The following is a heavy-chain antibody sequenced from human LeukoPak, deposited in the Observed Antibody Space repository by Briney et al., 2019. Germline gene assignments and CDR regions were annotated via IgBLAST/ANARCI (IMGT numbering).Heavy chain of an antibody. V-gene: IGHV4-31*03. D-gene: IGHD3-3*01. CDR3: ARDQRSITIFGVATTPSDAFDI. J-gene: IGHJ3*02. CDR2: IYYSGST. CDR1: GGSISSGGYY. Sequence: PSQTLSLTCTVSGGSISSGGYYWSWIRQHPGKGLEWIGYIYYSGSTYYNPSLKSRVTISVDTSKNQFSLKLSSVTAADTAVYYCARDQRSITIFGVATTPSDAFDIWGQGTMVTVSS.